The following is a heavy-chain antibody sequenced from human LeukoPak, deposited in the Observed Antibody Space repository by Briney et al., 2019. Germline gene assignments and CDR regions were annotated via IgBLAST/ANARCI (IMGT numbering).Heavy chain of an antibody. CDR2: ISGSGGST. J-gene: IGHJ4*02. V-gene: IGHV3-23*01. CDR3: AKDRSDSSGYYLGRFDY. D-gene: IGHD3-22*01. CDR1: GFTFSSYA. Sequence: GGSLRLSCAASGFTFSSYAMSWVRQAPGKGLEWVSAISGSGGSTYYADSVKGRFTSSRENSKNTLYLQMNSLRAEDTAVYYCAKDRSDSSGYYLGRFDYWGQGTLVTVSS.